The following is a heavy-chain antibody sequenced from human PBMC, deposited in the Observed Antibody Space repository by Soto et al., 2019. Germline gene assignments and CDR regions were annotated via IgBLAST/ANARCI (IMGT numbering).Heavy chain of an antibody. D-gene: IGHD2-2*01. CDR2: IIPIFGTA. Sequence: ASSVKVSCKASGGTFSSYAISWVRQAPGQGLEWMGGIIPIFGTANYAQKFQGRVTITADESTSTAYMELSSLRSEDTAVYYCARYWQRDIVVVPAAMGDAFDIWGQGTMVTVSS. V-gene: IGHV1-69*13. J-gene: IGHJ3*02. CDR3: ARYWQRDIVVVPAAMGDAFDI. CDR1: GGTFSSYA.